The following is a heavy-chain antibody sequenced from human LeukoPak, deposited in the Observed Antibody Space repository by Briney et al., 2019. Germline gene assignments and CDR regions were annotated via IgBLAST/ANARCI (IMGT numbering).Heavy chain of an antibody. J-gene: IGHJ3*02. Sequence: PGGSLRLSCAASGFTFSSYAMHWVRQAPGKGLEWVSAISGSGGSTYFADSVKGRFTISRDNSKNTLYLQMNSLRAEDTAVYYCAKSIVGAPDAFDIWGQGTMVTVSS. V-gene: IGHV3-23*01. CDR2: ISGSGGST. CDR1: GFTFSSYA. D-gene: IGHD1-26*01. CDR3: AKSIVGAPDAFDI.